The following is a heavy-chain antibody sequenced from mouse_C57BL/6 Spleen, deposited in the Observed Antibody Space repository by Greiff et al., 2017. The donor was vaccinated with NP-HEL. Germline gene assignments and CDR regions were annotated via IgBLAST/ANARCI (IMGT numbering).Heavy chain of an antibody. Sequence: VQLQQSGPELVKPGASVKISCKASGYAFSSSWMNWVKQRPGKGLEWIGRIYPGDGATNYNGKSKGKATLTADKSSSTAYMQLSSLTSEDSAVYFCARSNDYDGEYAMDYWGQGTSVTVSS. D-gene: IGHD2-4*01. CDR1: GYAFSSSW. J-gene: IGHJ4*01. V-gene: IGHV1-82*01. CDR3: ARSNDYDGEYAMDY. CDR2: IYPGDGAT.